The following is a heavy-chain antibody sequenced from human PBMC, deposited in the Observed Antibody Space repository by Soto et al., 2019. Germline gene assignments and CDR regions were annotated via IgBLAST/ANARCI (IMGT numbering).Heavy chain of an antibody. CDR1: GFTFSSYA. D-gene: IGHD2-15*01. CDR2: ISGSGGGTT. J-gene: IGHJ6*02. CDR3: AKSRKISIVAVLAGTPIYCYYGMDV. Sequence: PGGSLRLSCEASGFTFSSYAMHWVRQAPGKGLEWVSGISGSGGGTTYYADSAKGRFTISRDNSKNTLYLQVNTLRAEDTAVYYCAKSRKISIVAVLAGTPIYCYYGMDVWGQGTTVTVS. V-gene: IGHV3-23*01.